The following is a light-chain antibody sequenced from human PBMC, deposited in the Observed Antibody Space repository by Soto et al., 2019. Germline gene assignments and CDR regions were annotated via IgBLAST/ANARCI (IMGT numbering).Light chain of an antibody. Sequence: DVVMTQSPLSLPVTLGQPASISCKSSQSLVYSDGNTYLNWFQQRPGQSPRRLIYKVSNRDSGVPGRFSGSGSCPDFTLRVSRVEADDVGIYYCMQGTHWPWTFGQGTKVEIK. CDR2: KVS. V-gene: IGKV2-30*01. CDR3: MQGTHWPWT. CDR1: QSLVYSDGNTY. J-gene: IGKJ1*01.